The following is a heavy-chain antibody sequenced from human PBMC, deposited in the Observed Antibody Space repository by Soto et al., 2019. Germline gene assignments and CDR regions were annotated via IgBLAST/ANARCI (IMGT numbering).Heavy chain of an antibody. CDR2: IYYSGST. V-gene: IGHV4-31*03. Sequence: SETLSLTCTVSGGSISSGGYYWSWIRQHPGKGLEWIGYIYYSGSTYYNPSLKSRVTISVDTSKNQFSLKLSSVTAADTAVYYCASVSGLYWLRLFDYWGQGTLVTVS. D-gene: IGHD5-12*01. J-gene: IGHJ4*02. CDR1: GGSISSGGYY. CDR3: ASVSGLYWLRLFDY.